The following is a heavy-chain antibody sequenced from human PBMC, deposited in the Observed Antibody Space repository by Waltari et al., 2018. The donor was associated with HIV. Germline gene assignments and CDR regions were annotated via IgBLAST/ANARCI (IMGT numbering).Heavy chain of an antibody. D-gene: IGHD1-1*01. CDR1: GLPYNSFW. J-gene: IGHJ6*02. V-gene: IGHV3-7*01. CDR2: INQDGDEI. CDR3: AREDEYTLKRDNYHYGMDV. Sequence: EVPVVESGGALVQTGGYLRLYCVVAGLPYNSFWLGGVSMAPGKGLEWVANINQDGDEIYYLDSVKGRFTVSRDNPSNSLYLQMNSLRVEDTAVYFCAREDEYTLKRDNYHYGMDVWGQGTTVTVSS.